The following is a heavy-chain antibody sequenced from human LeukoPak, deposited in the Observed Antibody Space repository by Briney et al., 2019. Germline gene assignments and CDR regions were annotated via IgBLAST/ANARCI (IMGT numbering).Heavy chain of an antibody. Sequence: GGSLRLSCAASGFTFSDHYMDWVRQAPGKGLEWVGRTRNKANSYTTEYAASVKGRFTISRDDSKNSLYLQMNSLKTEDTAVYYCARDLGYSGSYYGAFDIWGQGTMVTVSS. V-gene: IGHV3-72*01. CDR3: ARDLGYSGSYYGAFDI. CDR1: GFTFSDHY. J-gene: IGHJ3*02. CDR2: TRNKANSYTT. D-gene: IGHD1-26*01.